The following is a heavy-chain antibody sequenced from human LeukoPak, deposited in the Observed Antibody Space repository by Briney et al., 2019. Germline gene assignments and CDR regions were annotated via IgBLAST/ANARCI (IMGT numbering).Heavy chain of an antibody. CDR1: GGSISSGGYY. J-gene: IGHJ4*02. CDR3: ARDSTEDYFDY. D-gene: IGHD2-15*01. Sequence: SETLSRTCTVSGGSISSGGYYWSWIRQHPGKGLEWIGYIYYSGSTYYNPSLKSRVTISVDTSKNQFSLKLSSVTAADTAVYYCARDSTEDYFDYWGQGTLVTVSS. CDR2: IYYSGST. V-gene: IGHV4-31*03.